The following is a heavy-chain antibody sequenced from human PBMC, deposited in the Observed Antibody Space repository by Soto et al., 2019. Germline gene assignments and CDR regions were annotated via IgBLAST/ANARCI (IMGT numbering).Heavy chain of an antibody. J-gene: IGHJ4*02. CDR3: ARWSYLDY. V-gene: IGHV3-23*01. CDR2: ISGSDGKT. D-gene: IGHD3-3*01. Sequence: PGGSLRLSCVASGFSFGSYALTWVRQAPGKGLEWVSTISGSDGKTLYADAVKGRFSISRDISQSTLYLQMNSLRADDTAIYYCARWSYLDYWGQGTRVTVSS. CDR1: GFSFGSYA.